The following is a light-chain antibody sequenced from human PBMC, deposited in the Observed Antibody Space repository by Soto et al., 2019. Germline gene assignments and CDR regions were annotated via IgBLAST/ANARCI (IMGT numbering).Light chain of an antibody. CDR2: GAS. CDR3: LQDDSYPLT. CDR1: QGIRND. J-gene: IGKJ4*01. Sequence: AIQMTQSPSSLSASVGDRVTITCRASQGIRNDLGLYQQKPGKAPKLLIYGASSLQSDVPSRFSGSGSGTDFTLTISSLQPEDFATYYCLQDDSYPLTFGGGTKVEIK. V-gene: IGKV1-6*01.